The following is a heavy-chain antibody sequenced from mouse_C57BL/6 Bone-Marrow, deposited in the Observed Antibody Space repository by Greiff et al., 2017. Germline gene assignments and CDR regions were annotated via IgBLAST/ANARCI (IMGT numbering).Heavy chain of an antibody. D-gene: IGHD2-2*01. CDR1: GYAFSSSW. J-gene: IGHJ2*01. Sequence: VQLQQSGPELVKPGASVKISCKASGYAFSSSWMNWVKQRPGKGLEWIGRIYPGDGDTNYNGKFKGKATLTADKSSSNAYMQLSSLTSEDSAVYFCASSLRLRRLDYWGQGTTLTVSS. CDR2: IYPGDGDT. V-gene: IGHV1-82*01. CDR3: ASSLRLRRLDY.